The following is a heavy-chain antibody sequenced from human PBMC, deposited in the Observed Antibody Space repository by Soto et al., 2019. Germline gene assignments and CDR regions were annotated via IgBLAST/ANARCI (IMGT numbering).Heavy chain of an antibody. CDR1: GFKFNSYG. J-gene: IGHJ4*02. CDR3: ARNTYGVYVPYLEF. V-gene: IGHV3-33*01. D-gene: IGHD5-12*01. Sequence: QVQLVESGGGVVQPGKSLTLSCVASGFKFNSYGMHWVRQAPGKGLEGVAVIWYDGSKKDYVESVKGRFSISRDNSKNTVYLQMSSLRVEDTATYYWARNTYGVYVPYLEFWGQGILVSVSS. CDR2: IWYDGSKK.